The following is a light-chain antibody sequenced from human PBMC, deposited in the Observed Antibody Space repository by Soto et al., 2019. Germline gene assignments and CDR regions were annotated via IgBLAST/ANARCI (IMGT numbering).Light chain of an antibody. CDR1: QSVYGNY. CDR3: HQYGTTPWT. V-gene: IGKV3-20*01. J-gene: IGKJ1*01. Sequence: EIVLTQSPGALSLSPGDRATLSCRASQSVYGNYLAWYQQKPGQAPRLLIYGASSRPTDIPDRFSGSGSGTDFTLTITRLEPEDFAVYFCHQYGTTPWTFGQGTKVDI. CDR2: GAS.